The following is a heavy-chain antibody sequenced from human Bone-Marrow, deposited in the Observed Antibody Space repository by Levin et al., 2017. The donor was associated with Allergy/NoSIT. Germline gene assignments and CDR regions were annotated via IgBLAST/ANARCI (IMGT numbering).Heavy chain of an antibody. Sequence: GGSLRLSCAASGFTFSSYSMNWVRQAPGKGLEWVSYISSSSSTIYYADSVKGRFTISRDNAKNSLYLQMNSLRAEDTAVYYCARDPRRGGLWFGEWRVYWGQGTLVTVSS. CDR2: ISSSSSTI. D-gene: IGHD3-10*01. V-gene: IGHV3-48*01. CDR3: ARDPRRGGLWFGEWRVY. J-gene: IGHJ4*02. CDR1: GFTFSSYS.